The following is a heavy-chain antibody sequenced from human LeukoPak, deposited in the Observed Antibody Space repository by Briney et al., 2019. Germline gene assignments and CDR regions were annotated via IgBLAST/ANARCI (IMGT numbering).Heavy chain of an antibody. CDR3: VKDSSSGSYFDY. Sequence: GGSLRLSCSASGFTFSRYAMHWVRQAPGKGLEYASAISSNGGSTYFADSVKGRFTISRDNSRNTLHLQMSSLRVEDTAVYYRVKDSSSGSYFDYWGQGTLVTDSS. J-gene: IGHJ4*02. V-gene: IGHV3-64D*06. D-gene: IGHD3-10*01. CDR1: GFTFSRYA. CDR2: ISSNGGST.